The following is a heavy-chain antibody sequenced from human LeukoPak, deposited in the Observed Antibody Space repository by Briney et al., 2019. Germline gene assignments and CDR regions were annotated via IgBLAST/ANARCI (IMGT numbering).Heavy chain of an antibody. CDR1: GFTFSSYW. Sequence: PGGSLRLSCAASGFTFSSYWMHWVRQVPGKGLVWVSRINSDGTSTTYADSVKGRFTISRDNAKNTLYLQMNSLRAEGTAVYYCARGASGYSYGWGQGTLVTVSS. CDR2: INSDGTST. J-gene: IGHJ4*02. CDR3: ARGASGYSYG. D-gene: IGHD5-18*01. V-gene: IGHV3-74*01.